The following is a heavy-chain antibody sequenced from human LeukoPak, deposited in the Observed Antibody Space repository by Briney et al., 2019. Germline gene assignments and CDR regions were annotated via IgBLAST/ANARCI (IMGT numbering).Heavy chain of an antibody. CDR2: IYYSGST. CDR3: ARVVRWLSGAGYYFDY. CDR1: GGSISSGDYY. J-gene: IGHJ4*02. Sequence: SETLSLTCTVSGGSISSGDYYWSWIRQPPGKGLEWIGYIYYSGSTYYNPSLKSRVTISVDTSKNQFSLKLGSVTAADTAVYYCARVVRWLSGAGYYFDYWGQGTLVTVSS. D-gene: IGHD3-22*01. V-gene: IGHV4-30-4*01.